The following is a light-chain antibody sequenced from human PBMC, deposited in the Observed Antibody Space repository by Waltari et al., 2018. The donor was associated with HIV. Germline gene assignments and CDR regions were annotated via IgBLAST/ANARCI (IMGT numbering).Light chain of an antibody. J-gene: IGLJ2*01. CDR3: GSWDSSLSALV. V-gene: IGLV1-51*01. Sequence: QSVLTQPPSVSAAPGQKVTISCSGSSSNIENNFVSWYHQLPGTAPKLLIYDDTKRPAGIPYRFPGPKSGASATLGITGLQTGDEADYYCGSWDSSLSALVFGGGTKLTVL. CDR2: DDT. CDR1: SSNIENNF.